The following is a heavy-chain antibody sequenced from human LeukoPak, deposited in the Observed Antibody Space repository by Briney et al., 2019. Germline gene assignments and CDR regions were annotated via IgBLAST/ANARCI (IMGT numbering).Heavy chain of an antibody. CDR3: ASNSGSYFSPLDY. CDR2: ISSSSSTI. CDR1: GLTFSSYS. J-gene: IGHJ4*02. Sequence: GGSLRLSCAASGLTFSSYSMNWVRQAPGKGLEWVSYISSSSSTIYYADSVKGRFTISRDNAKNSLYLQMNSLRAEDTAVYYCASNSGSYFSPLDYWGQGTLVTVSS. V-gene: IGHV3-48*01. D-gene: IGHD1-26*01.